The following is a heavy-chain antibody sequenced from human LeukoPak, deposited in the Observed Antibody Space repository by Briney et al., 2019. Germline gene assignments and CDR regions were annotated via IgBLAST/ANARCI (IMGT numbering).Heavy chain of an antibody. CDR2: IKSTTVDGTP. Sequence: GGSLRLSCAASGFTFRNYGMSWVRQAPGKGLEWVGRIKSTTVDGTPEYAVPVKGRFTISRDDSKNTVYLQMNSLKTEDTAVYYCTTGPGNSGYWGQGTLVTVCS. D-gene: IGHD4-23*01. CDR1: GFTFRNYG. CDR3: TTGPGNSGY. V-gene: IGHV3-15*01. J-gene: IGHJ4*02.